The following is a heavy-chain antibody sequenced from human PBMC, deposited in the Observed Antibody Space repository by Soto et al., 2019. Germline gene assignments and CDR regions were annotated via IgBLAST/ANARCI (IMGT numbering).Heavy chain of an antibody. D-gene: IGHD3-10*02. J-gene: IGHJ5*02. V-gene: IGHV3-33*01. CDR1: GFTLSDYG. CDR3: GRDQSGTGYYVDWFDP. CDR2: IWHDGGAK. Sequence: GSLRLSCTASGFTLSDYGMHWVRQAPGKGLEWVAVIWHDGGAKYYAESVTGRITISRDNSKNTVHLQIDSLGAEDTALYYCGRDQSGTGYYVDWFDPWGQGTQVTVSS.